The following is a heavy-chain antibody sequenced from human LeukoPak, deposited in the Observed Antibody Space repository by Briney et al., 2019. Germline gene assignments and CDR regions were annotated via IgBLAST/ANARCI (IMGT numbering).Heavy chain of an antibody. CDR2: IYYSGST. Sequence: SETLSLTCTVSGGSISSYYWSWIRQPPGKGLEWIGYIYYSGSTNYNPSLKSRVTISVDTSKNQFSLKLSSVTAADTAVYYCAREAMVRGVIDHHLDYWGQGTLVTGSS. J-gene: IGHJ4*02. CDR1: GGSISSYY. CDR3: AREAMVRGVIDHHLDY. D-gene: IGHD3-10*01. V-gene: IGHV4-59*01.